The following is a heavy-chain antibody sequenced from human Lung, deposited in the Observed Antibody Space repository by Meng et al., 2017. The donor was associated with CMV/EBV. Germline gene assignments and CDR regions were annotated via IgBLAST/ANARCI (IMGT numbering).Heavy chain of an antibody. CDR2: FYYGGST. CDR3: ARSGPCNGGICYSGKFDS. D-gene: IGHD2-15*01. CDR1: RASISTYY. V-gene: IGHV4-59*01. J-gene: IGHJ5*01. Sequence: SETLSLTXTVSRASISTYYWSWIRQPPGKGLEWIGYFYYGGSTNYNPSLKSRVTILVDASKNQFSLKLSSVTAADTAIYYCARSGPCNGGICYSGKFDSWGQGTLVTVSS.